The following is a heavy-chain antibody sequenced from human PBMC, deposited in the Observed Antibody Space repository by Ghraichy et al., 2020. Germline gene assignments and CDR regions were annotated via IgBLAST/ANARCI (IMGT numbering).Heavy chain of an antibody. D-gene: IGHD2-15*01. V-gene: IGHV3-23*01. J-gene: IGHJ6*02. CDR1: GFTFSSYA. CDR3: AKDGSYCSGGSCYRPYGMDV. Sequence: EGSLRLSCAASGFTFSSYAMSWVRQAPGKGLEWVSAISGSGGSTYYADSVKGRFTISRDNSKNTLYLQMNSLRAEDAAVYYCAKDGSYCSGGSCYRPYGMDVWGQGTTVTVSS. CDR2: ISGSGGST.